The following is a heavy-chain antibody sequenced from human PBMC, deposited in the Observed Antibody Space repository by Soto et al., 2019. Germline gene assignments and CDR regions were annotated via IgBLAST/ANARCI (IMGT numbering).Heavy chain of an antibody. J-gene: IGHJ5*02. Sequence: SLRLSCAASGFIFDDYAMHWVRQTPGKGLEWVSGITWNGVAMGYADSVKGRFTISRDNSKNTLYLHLNSLRADDTAVYYCAKNPAATLFYWFDPWGQGTLVTVSS. CDR3: AKNPAATLFYWFDP. CDR1: GFIFDDYA. D-gene: IGHD6-13*01. CDR2: ITWNGVAM. V-gene: IGHV3-9*01.